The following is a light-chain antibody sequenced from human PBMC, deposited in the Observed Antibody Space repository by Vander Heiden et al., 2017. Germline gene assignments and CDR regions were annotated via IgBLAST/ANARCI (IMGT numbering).Light chain of an antibody. J-gene: IGLJ3*02. Sequence: SYELPQHPPLPVSPGRTARTPCPGTASPNQYAYWYQQKPGQAAVLVIYKDSERPSGMPERFSGCSSGRTVTLTISGGQAEDEADYYCQSADSSGTWVFGGGTKLTVL. CDR3: QSADSSGTWV. V-gene: IGLV3-25*03. CDR1: ASPNQY. CDR2: KDS.